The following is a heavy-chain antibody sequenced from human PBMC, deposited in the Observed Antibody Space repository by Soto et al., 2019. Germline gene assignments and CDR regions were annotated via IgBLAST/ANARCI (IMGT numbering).Heavy chain of an antibody. CDR3: ARVRGDSSGSYYFDY. Sequence: LRLSCAASGFSLSDYYVSWIRQAPGEGLEWVSYISSSGTTTHYADSVKGRFTISKDNAKNSLYLQMNSLRAEDTAVYYCARVRGDSSGSYYFDYWGQGTLVTVSS. J-gene: IGHJ4*02. D-gene: IGHD3-22*01. V-gene: IGHV3-11*01. CDR1: GFSLSDYY. CDR2: ISSSGTTT.